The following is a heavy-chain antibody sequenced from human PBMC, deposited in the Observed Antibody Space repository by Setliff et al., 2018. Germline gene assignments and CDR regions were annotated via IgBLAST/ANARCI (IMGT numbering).Heavy chain of an antibody. CDR2: ISVYNSNT. J-gene: IGHJ5*02. D-gene: IGHD6-13*01. CDR3: ALEEYASRWTKRFDP. V-gene: IGHV1-18*01. Sequence: ASVKVSCKASGGTFSIFVFSWVRQAPGQGLEWMGWISVYNSNTNYAEKLRGRVTMTTDTSTSTAYVELRSLRSDDTAVYFCALEEYASRWTKRFDPWGQGTLVTVSS. CDR1: GGTFSIFV.